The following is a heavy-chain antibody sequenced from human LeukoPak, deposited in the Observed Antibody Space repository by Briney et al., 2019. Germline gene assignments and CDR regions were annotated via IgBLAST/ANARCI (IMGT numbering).Heavy chain of an antibody. CDR3: AAPPYGRSGSYPHSYYFDY. D-gene: IGHD3-10*01. J-gene: IGHJ4*02. V-gene: IGHV1-69*04. CDR2: IIPILGIA. CDR1: GGTFSGYA. Sequence: ASVKVSCKASGGTFSGYAISWVRQAPGQGLEWMGRIIPILGIANYAQKFQGRVTITADKSTSTAYMELSSLRSEDTAVYYRAAPPYGRSGSYPHSYYFDYWGQGTLVTVSS.